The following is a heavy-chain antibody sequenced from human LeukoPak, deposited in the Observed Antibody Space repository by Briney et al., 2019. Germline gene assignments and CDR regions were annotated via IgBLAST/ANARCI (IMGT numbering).Heavy chain of an antibody. Sequence: SETLSLTCTVSGGSISSSSYYWGWIRQPPGKGLEWIGSIYYSGSTYYNPSLKSRVTISVDTSKNQFSLKLSSVTAADTAVYYCARLREVDYYYDSSGYYGPPGLLADYWGQGTLVTVSS. J-gene: IGHJ4*02. V-gene: IGHV4-39*01. CDR2: IYYSGST. D-gene: IGHD3-22*01. CDR1: GGSISSSSYY. CDR3: ARLREVDYYYDSSGYYGPPGLLADY.